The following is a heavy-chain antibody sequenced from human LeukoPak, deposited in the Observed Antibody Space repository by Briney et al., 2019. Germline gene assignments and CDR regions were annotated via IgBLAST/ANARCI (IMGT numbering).Heavy chain of an antibody. CDR1: GFTFSTYA. CDR3: AKYLSAKGPPYALGV. V-gene: IGHV3-23*01. J-gene: IGHJ6*01. Sequence: PGASLRLSCAASGFTFSTYAMQWVRQAPGKGLEWVAGISGSGGSTWYADSVKGRFTISRDNSKNTLYLQMNSLRAEDTAVYSCAKYLSAKGPPYALGVCGQGTTVTVSS. CDR2: ISGSGGST.